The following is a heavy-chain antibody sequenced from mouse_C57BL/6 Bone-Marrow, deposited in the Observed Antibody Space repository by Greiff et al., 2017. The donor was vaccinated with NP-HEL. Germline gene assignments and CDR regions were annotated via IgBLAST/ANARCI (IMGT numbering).Heavy chain of an antibody. V-gene: IGHV1-81*01. CDR1: GYTFTSYG. Sequence: QVQLKQSGAELARPGASVKLSCKASGYTFTSYGISWVKQRTGQGLEWIGEIYPRSGNTYYNEKFKGKATLTAYKSSSTAYMELRSLTSEDSAVYFCARRGNSYWYFDVWGTGTTVTVSS. CDR2: IYPRSGNT. CDR3: ARRGNSYWYFDV. J-gene: IGHJ1*03. D-gene: IGHD2-1*01.